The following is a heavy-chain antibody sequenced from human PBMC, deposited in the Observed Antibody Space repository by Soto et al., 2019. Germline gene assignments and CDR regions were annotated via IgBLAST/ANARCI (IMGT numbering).Heavy chain of an antibody. V-gene: IGHV3-48*02. Sequence: PGGSLILSCAASGFTFSSYSMNWVRQAPGKGLEWVSYISSSSSTIYYADSVKGRFTISRDNAKNSLYLQMNSLRDEDTAVYYCARPEYSSSSYGMDVWGQGTTVTGSS. CDR1: GFTFSSYS. J-gene: IGHJ6*02. D-gene: IGHD6-6*01. CDR3: ARPEYSSSSYGMDV. CDR2: ISSSSSTI.